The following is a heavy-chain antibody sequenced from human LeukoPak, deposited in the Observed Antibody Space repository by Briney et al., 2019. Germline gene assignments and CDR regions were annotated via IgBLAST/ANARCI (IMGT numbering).Heavy chain of an antibody. J-gene: IGHJ4*02. CDR1: GFTFSNYA. CDR3: ARDYFKDY. V-gene: IGHV3-7*01. Sequence: GGSLRLSCAASGFTFSNYAMNWVRQAPGKGLEWVAYIKHDGSAKNYVDSVKGRFTISRDNAKNSLYLQMSSLRAEDTAMYYCARDYFKDYWGQGTLVTVSS. D-gene: IGHD2/OR15-2a*01. CDR2: IKHDGSAK.